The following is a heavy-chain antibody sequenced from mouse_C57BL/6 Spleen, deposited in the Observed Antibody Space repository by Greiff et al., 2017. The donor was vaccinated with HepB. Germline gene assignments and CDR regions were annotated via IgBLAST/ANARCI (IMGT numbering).Heavy chain of an antibody. J-gene: IGHJ2*01. D-gene: IGHD1-1*01. V-gene: IGHV1-81*01. CDR3: ARALYGSSPYFDY. CDR2: IYPRSGNT. CDR1: GYTFTSYG. Sequence: QVQLQQSGAELARPGASVKLSCKASGYTFTSYGISWVKQSTGQGLEWIGEIYPRSGNTYYNEKFKGKATLTADKSSSTAYMELRSLTSEDSAVYFCARALYGSSPYFDYWGQGTTLTVSS.